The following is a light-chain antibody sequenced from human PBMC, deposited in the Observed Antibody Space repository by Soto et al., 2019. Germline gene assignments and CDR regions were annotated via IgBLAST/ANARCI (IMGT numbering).Light chain of an antibody. CDR3: QSFDSRLSGWV. CDR1: SSNIGTGYD. CDR2: GNT. J-gene: IGLJ3*02. V-gene: IGLV1-40*01. Sequence: QSVLTQPPSVSGAPGQRVTISCTGSSSNIGTGYDVHWYQHLPGTAPKLVLHGNTDRPSGVPDRFSGSKSGTSASLAITGLQAEDEAEYYFQSFDSRLSGWVFGGGTKLTVL.